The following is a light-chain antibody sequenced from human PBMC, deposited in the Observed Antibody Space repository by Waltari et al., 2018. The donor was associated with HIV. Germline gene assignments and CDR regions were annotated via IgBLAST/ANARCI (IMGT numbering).Light chain of an antibody. J-gene: IGLJ2*01. CDR2: DNS. CDR1: NIGTKS. Sequence: SSVLTQPPSVSVAPGQTARVTCGGDNIGTKSVHWYQLTAGQAPELIVFDNSDRPPGIPERLSGSNSGNTATLTISRVEAGDEADYYCQVWDSSRDHVVFGGGTKLTVL. CDR3: QVWDSSRDHVV. V-gene: IGLV3-21*02.